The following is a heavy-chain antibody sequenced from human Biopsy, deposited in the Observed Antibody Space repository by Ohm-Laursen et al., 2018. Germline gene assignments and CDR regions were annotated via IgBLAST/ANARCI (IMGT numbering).Heavy chain of an antibody. Sequence: GSSVKVSCKASGNTFATYHIHWVRQAPGQGLEWMGVISPSGATTSFSQKFQGRITMTRDTSTGTVYMDLNSLGSEDTAVYYCPRAGVGSDGSDSYYYGMDVWGPGTTVTVSS. CDR3: PRAGVGSDGSDSYYYGMDV. V-gene: IGHV1-46*01. J-gene: IGHJ6*02. CDR1: GNTFATYH. CDR2: ISPSGATT. D-gene: IGHD5-24*01.